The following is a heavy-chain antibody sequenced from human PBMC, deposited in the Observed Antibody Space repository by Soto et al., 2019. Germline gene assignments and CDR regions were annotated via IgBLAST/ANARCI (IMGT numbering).Heavy chain of an antibody. CDR2: IYRGGIT. CDR1: GYSISSGLY. CDR3: AIRNPDWFDP. Sequence: SETLSLTCAVSGYSISSGLYWGWIRQPPGKGLEWIGTIYRGGITYYNPSLKSRVTISIDTSKSHFSLRLSSVTATDTAVYFCAIRNPDWFDPWGQGTLVTVSS. J-gene: IGHJ5*02. D-gene: IGHD1-1*01. V-gene: IGHV4-38-2*01.